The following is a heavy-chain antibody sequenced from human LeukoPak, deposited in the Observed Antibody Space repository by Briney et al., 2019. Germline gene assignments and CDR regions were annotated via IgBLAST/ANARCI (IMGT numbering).Heavy chain of an antibody. CDR2: IIPILGIA. CDR1: GGTFSSYA. Sequence: SVTVSRKASGGTFSSYAISWVRQAPGQGLEWMGRIIPILGIANYAQKFQGRVTITADKSTSTAYMELSSLRSEDTAVYYCARTTTTVVTGWGQGTLVTVSS. D-gene: IGHD4-17*01. CDR3: ARTTTTVVTG. J-gene: IGHJ4*02. V-gene: IGHV1-69*04.